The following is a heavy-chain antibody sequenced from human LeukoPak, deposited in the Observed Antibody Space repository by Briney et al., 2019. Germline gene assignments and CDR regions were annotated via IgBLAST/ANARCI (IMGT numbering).Heavy chain of an antibody. D-gene: IGHD1-26*01. CDR1: GFPFNTYG. CDR2: ISYDGSNK. V-gene: IGHV3-30*03. J-gene: IGHJ4*02. Sequence: GRSLRLSCAASGFPFNTYGMHWVRQAPGKGLEWVAVISYDGSNKYYADSVKGRFTISRDNSKNTLYLQMDSLRAEDTAVYYCARRYSNTWYYFDSWGQGTLVTVSS. CDR3: ARRYSNTWYYFDS.